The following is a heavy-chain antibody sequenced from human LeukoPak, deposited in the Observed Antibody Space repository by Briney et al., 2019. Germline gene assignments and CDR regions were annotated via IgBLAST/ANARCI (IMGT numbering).Heavy chain of an antibody. V-gene: IGHV1-8*01. CDR1: GYTFTSYD. CDR2: MNPNSGNT. Sequence: GASVKVSCKASGYTFTSYDINWVRQATGQGLEWMGWMNPNSGNTGYAQKFQGRVTMTRNTSISTAYMELSSLRSEDTAVYYCARGVVVVPAVGSVWFDPWGQGTLVTVSS. CDR3: ARGVVVVPAVGSVWFDP. J-gene: IGHJ5*02. D-gene: IGHD2-2*01.